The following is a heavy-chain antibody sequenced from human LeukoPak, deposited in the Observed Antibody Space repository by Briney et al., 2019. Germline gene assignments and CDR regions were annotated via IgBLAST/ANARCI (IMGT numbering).Heavy chain of an antibody. V-gene: IGHV4-4*07. CDR1: GASLSPSY. CDR3: AKVRGLGWKEALPGYFDQ. D-gene: IGHD3-10*01. CDR2: LYSNGKT. Sequence: SETLSLTCTVSGASLSPSYWTWVRQPAGKGLEWLGRLYSNGKTYYSPALNSRVTISLDMPNNRFSLELRSLTAADTAVYYCAKVRGLGWKEALPGYFDQWGQGILVTVSS. J-gene: IGHJ4*02.